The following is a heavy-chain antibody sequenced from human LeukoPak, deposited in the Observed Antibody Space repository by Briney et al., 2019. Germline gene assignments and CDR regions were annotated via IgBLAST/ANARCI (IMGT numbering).Heavy chain of an antibody. CDR3: ARPAHGIAAAAAPPNQQFDY. J-gene: IGHJ4*02. Sequence: ASVTVSFTSSGYTFTIYSISLVRHRHAPGLEWMGVINPSGGSTSYAQKFQGRVTMTSDMSTSTVYMELSSLRSEDTAVYYCARPAHGIAAAAAPPNQQFDYWGQGTLVTVSS. D-gene: IGHD6-13*01. CDR2: INPSGGST. CDR1: GYTFTIYS. V-gene: IGHV1-46*01.